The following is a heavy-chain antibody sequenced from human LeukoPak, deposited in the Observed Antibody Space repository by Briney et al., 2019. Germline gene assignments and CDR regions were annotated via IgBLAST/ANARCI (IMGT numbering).Heavy chain of an antibody. CDR2: IKQDGSAK. J-gene: IGHJ4*02. D-gene: IGHD3-22*01. CDR1: GFTFSIFW. CDR3: ATSNDSSGNN. V-gene: IGHV3-7*01. Sequence: GGSLRLSCAASGFTFSIFWMSWVRQAPGKGLEWVANIKQDGSAKYYVDSVKGRFTISRDNATLYLEMNNLRAEDTAVYYCATSNDSSGNNWGQETLVTVSS.